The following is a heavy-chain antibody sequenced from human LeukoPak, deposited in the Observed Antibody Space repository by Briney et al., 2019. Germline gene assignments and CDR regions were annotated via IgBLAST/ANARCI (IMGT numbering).Heavy chain of an antibody. J-gene: IGHJ4*02. Sequence: SETLFLTCAVYGGSFSGYYWSWIRQPPGKGLEWIGEINHSGSTNYNPSLKSRVTISVDTSKNQFSLKLSSVTAADTAVYYCGRGPYRGGWWGGKRYYFDYGGQGPLVTVSS. CDR1: GGSFSGYY. CDR2: INHSGST. D-gene: IGHD6-19*01. V-gene: IGHV4-34*01. CDR3: GRGPYRGGWWGGKRYYFDY.